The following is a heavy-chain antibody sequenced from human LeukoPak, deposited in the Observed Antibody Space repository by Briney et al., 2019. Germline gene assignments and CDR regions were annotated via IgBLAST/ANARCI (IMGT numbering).Heavy chain of an antibody. CDR2: ISSSSSTI. CDR1: GFTFSSYG. Sequence: PGGSLRLSCAASGFTFSSYGMTWVRQAPGKGLEWVSYISSSSSTIYYADSVKGRFTISRDNAKNSLYLQMNSLRAEDTAVYYCAREVAIALDVWGKGTTVTVSS. D-gene: IGHD2-15*01. J-gene: IGHJ6*04. V-gene: IGHV3-48*01. CDR3: AREVAIALDV.